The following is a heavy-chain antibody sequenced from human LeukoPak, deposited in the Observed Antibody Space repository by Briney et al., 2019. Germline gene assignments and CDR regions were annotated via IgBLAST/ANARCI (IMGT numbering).Heavy chain of an antibody. CDR1: GGSISSSSYY. V-gene: IGHV4-39*01. CDR3: ARPSFGGGYAPNFDY. Sequence: SSETLSLTCTVSGGSISSSSYYWGWIRQPPGKGLEWIGSIYYSGSTYYNPSLKSRVTISVDTSKNQFSLKLSSVTAADTAVYYCARPSFGGGYAPNFDYWGQGTLVTVSS. CDR2: IYYSGST. J-gene: IGHJ4*02. D-gene: IGHD5-12*01.